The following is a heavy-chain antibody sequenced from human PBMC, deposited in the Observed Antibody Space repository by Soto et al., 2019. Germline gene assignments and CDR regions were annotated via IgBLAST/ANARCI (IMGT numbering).Heavy chain of an antibody. CDR2: ISYDGSNK. D-gene: IGHD6-13*01. J-gene: IGHJ1*01. CDR3: ATTTRRDSSSPDPVEYFQH. CDR1: GFTFSSYG. Sequence: PAGSLKLSCAAAGFTFSSYGMHWVRQAPGKGLEWVAVISYDGSNKYYADSVKGRFTISRDNSKNTLYLQMNSLRAEDTAVYYCATTTRRDSSSPDPVEYFQHWGQGTLVTVSS. V-gene: IGHV3-30*03.